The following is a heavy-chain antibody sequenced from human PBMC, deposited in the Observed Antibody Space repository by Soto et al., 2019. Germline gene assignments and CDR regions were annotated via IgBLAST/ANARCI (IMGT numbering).Heavy chain of an antibody. V-gene: IGHV1-8*01. CDR1: GYTFTSYD. J-gene: IGHJ6*03. CDR3: ARGLKIRFLGGGYMEV. Sequence: ASVKVSCKGSGYTFTSYDINWVRQATGQGLEWMGWMNPNSGNTGYAQKFQGRVTMTRDTSISTAYMELSSLRSEDTAVYYCARGLKIRFLGGGYMEVWGKGTTVTVSS. D-gene: IGHD3-3*01. CDR2: MNPNSGNT.